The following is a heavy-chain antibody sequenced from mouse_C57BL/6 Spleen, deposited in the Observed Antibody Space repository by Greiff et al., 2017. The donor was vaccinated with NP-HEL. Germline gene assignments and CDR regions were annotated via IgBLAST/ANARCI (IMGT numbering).Heavy chain of an antibody. Sequence: VQLQQPGTELVKPGASVQLSCKASGYTFTSYWMHWVKQRPGQGLEWIGNINPSNGGTNYNEKFKSKATLTVDKSSSTAYMQLSSLTSEDSAVYYCAREWGLRRGFAYWGQGTLVTVSA. CDR1: GYTFTSYW. CDR2: INPSNGGT. CDR3: AREWGLRRGFAY. J-gene: IGHJ3*01. D-gene: IGHD2-4*01. V-gene: IGHV1-53*01.